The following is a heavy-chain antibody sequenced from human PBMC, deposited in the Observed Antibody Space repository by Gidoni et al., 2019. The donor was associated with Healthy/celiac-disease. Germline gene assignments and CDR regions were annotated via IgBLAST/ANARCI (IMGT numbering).Heavy chain of an antibody. CDR3: AKDAFIAAASRGHFDY. J-gene: IGHJ4*02. D-gene: IGHD6-13*01. CDR2: ISGSGGST. V-gene: IGHV3-23*01. Sequence: EVQLLESGGGLVQPGGSLRLSCAASGFTFSSYAMSWVRQAPGKGLEWVSAISGSGGSTYYADSVKGRFTISRDNSKNTLYLQMNSLRAEDTAVYYCAKDAFIAAASRGHFDYWGQGTLVTVSS. CDR1: GFTFSSYA.